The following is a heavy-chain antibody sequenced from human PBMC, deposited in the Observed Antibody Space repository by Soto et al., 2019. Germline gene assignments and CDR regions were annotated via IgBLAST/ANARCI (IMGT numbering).Heavy chain of an antibody. CDR2: ISAYNGNT. D-gene: IGHD6-13*01. J-gene: IGHJ6*03. Sequence: ASVKVSCKASGYTFTSYGISWVRQAPGQGLEWMGWISAYNGNTNYAQKLQGRVTMTTETSTCTAFMELRSLRSDESAVYYCARDRRGYRRSWYGFYYYYYRDVWGKGTTVTVSS. CDR1: GYTFTSYG. V-gene: IGHV1-18*01. CDR3: ARDRRGYRRSWYGFYYYYYRDV.